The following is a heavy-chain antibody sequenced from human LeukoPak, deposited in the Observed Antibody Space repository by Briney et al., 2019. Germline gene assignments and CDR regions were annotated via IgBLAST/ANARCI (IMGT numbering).Heavy chain of an antibody. J-gene: IGHJ4*02. CDR1: GFSFSTYA. CDR3: AKRGAYCSSTSCTDLDY. CDR2: ISGSGGNS. V-gene: IGHV3-23*01. D-gene: IGHD2-2*01. Sequence: GGSLRLSCAASGFSFSTYAMSWVRQAPGKGLEWVSVISGSGGNSRYADSVRGRFTISRDNSKNTLYLQMNSLTTEDTAVYYCAKRGAYCSSTSCTDLDYWGQGTLVTVSS.